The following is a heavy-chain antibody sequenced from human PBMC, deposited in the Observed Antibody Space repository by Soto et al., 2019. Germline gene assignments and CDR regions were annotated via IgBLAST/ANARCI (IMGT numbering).Heavy chain of an antibody. Sequence: ASVKVSCKASGYTFTSYDINWVRQATGQGLEWMGWMNPNSGNTGYAQKFQGRVTMTRNTSISTAYMELSGLRSEDTAVYYCARETXPDSSSWGNHYYYGMDVWGQGTTVTVSS. V-gene: IGHV1-8*01. J-gene: IGHJ6*02. CDR1: GYTFTSYD. D-gene: IGHD6-13*01. CDR3: ARETXPDSSSWGNHYYYGMDV. CDR2: MNPNSGNT.